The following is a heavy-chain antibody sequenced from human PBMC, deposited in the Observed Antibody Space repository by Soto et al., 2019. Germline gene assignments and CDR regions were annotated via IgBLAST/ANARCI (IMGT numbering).Heavy chain of an antibody. Sequence: QVQRVQSGTEVKKPGSSVKVSCKTSGGSLSTNPISWLRQAPGQGLEWMGGTGSGTGPGNHAQKFQGRLTVTADKSTGTVYMELTNLSSEDTAVYYCARRDSGGFFRFFDSWGQGTLVTVSS. CDR2: TGSGTGPG. V-gene: IGHV1-69*06. CDR1: GGSLSTNP. CDR3: ARRDSGGFFRFFDS. J-gene: IGHJ4*02. D-gene: IGHD2-15*01.